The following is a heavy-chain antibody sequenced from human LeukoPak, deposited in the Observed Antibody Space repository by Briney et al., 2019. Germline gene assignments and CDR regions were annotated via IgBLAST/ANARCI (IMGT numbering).Heavy chain of an antibody. CDR3: AREEYSYGFGMDV. CDR1: GFTFSSYA. D-gene: IGHD5-18*01. J-gene: IGHJ6*02. V-gene: IGHV3-23*01. Sequence: PGGSLRLSCAASGFTFSSYAMSWVRQAPGKGLEWVSAISGSGGSTYYADSVKGRFTISRDNSENTLYLQMNSLRAEDTAVYYCAREEYSYGFGMDVWGQGTTVTVSS. CDR2: ISGSGGST.